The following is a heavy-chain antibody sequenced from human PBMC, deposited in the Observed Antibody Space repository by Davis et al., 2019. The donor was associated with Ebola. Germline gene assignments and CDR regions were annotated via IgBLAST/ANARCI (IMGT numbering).Heavy chain of an antibody. CDR3: TTTVTLGY. V-gene: IGHV3-23*01. CDR2: FGTGGDT. D-gene: IGHD4-11*01. Sequence: GESLKISCETSGFIFRNYVMSWVRQAPGKGLEWVSTFGTGGDTYYADSVKGRFTISRDNAKNSLYLQMNSLKTEDTAVYYCTTTVTLGYWGQGTLVTVSS. CDR1: GFIFRNYV. J-gene: IGHJ4*02.